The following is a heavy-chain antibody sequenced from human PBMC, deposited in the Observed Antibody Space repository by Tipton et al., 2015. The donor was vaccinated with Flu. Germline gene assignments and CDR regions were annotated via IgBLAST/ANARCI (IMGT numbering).Heavy chain of an antibody. V-gene: IGHV4-31*03. CDR2: MYNSGST. Sequence: TLSLTCTVSGGSISSNSFYWGWIRQPPGKGLEWIGYMYNSGSTYYNPSLKSRLTISGDTSKNQFSLKLSSVTAADTAVYYCARGVLTGGKRFDPWGQGTLVTVPS. CDR3: ARGVLTGGKRFDP. D-gene: IGHD4/OR15-4a*01. CDR1: GGSISSNSFY. J-gene: IGHJ5*02.